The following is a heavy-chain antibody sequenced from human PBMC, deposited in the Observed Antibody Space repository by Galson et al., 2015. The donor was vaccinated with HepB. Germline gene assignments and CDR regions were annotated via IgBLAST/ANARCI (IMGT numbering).Heavy chain of an antibody. V-gene: IGHV3-23*01. CDR1: GFTFSSYA. CDR3: ARGSVAAAGTVYFDY. D-gene: IGHD6-13*01. CDR2: ISGSGGNT. Sequence: SLRLSCAASGFTFSSYAMSWVRQAPGEGLEWVSTISGSGGNTYYADSVKGRFTISRDKSKNTLYLQMNSLRAEDTAVYYCARGSVAAAGTVYFDYWGQGTLVTVSS. J-gene: IGHJ4*02.